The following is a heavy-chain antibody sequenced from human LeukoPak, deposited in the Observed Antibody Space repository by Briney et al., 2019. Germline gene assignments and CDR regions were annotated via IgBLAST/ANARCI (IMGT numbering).Heavy chain of an antibody. Sequence: ASVKVSCKASGYTFTGYHMHWVRQAPGQGLEWMGWINPNSGGTNYAQKFQGRVTMTRDTSISTAYMELSRLRSDDTAVYYCARFTYYDFWSGYPESDFDYWGQGTLVTVSS. CDR2: INPNSGGT. CDR1: GYTFTGYH. J-gene: IGHJ4*02. CDR3: ARFTYYDFWSGYPESDFDY. V-gene: IGHV1-2*02. D-gene: IGHD3-3*01.